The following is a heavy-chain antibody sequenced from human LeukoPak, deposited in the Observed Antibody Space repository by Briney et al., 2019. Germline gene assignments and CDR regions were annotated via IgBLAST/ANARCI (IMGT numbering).Heavy chain of an antibody. V-gene: IGHV1-69*06. CDR2: IIPIFGTA. CDR1: GGTFSSYA. D-gene: IGHD5-12*01. CDR3: ARESGYSGYDSFDY. Sequence: VASVKVSCKASGGTFSSYAISWVRQAPGQGLEWMGGIIPIFGTANYAQKFQGRVTITADKSTSTAYMELSSLRSEDTAVYYCARESGYSGYDSFDYWGQGTLVTVSS. J-gene: IGHJ4*02.